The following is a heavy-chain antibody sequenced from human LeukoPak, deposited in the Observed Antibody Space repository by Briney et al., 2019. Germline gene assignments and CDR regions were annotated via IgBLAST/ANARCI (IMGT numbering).Heavy chain of an antibody. D-gene: IGHD6-19*01. CDR3: WGAADDTLYSSGWYSDY. CDR2: ISSSSSTI. J-gene: IGHJ4*02. CDR1: GFTFSSYS. V-gene: IGHV3-48*04. Sequence: GGSLRLSCAASGFTFSSYSMNWVRQAPGKGLEWVSYISSSSSTIYYADSVKGRFTISRDNAKNSLYLQMNSLRAEDTAVYYCWGAADDTLYSSGWYSDYWGQGTLVTVSS.